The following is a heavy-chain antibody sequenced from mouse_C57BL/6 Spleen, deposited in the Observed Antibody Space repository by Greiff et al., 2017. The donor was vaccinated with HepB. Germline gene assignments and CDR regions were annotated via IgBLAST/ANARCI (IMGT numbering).Heavy chain of an antibody. CDR2: ISGGGGNT. V-gene: IGHV5-9*01. J-gene: IGHJ2*01. CDR3: ARQEGYYGFFDY. CDR1: GFTFSSDT. Sequence: EVHLVESGGGLVKPGGSLKLSCAASGFTFSSDTMSWVRQTPEKRLEWVATISGGGGNTYYPDSVKGRFTISRDNAKNTLYLQMSSLMSEDTALYYCARQEGYYGFFDYWGQGTTLTVSS. D-gene: IGHD1-2*01.